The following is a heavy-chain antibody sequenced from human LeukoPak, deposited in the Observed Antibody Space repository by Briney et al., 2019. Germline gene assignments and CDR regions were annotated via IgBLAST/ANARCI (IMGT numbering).Heavy chain of an antibody. CDR2: IYSGSSTI. CDR3: ARDQDYAFDY. J-gene: IGHJ4*02. D-gene: IGHD4-17*01. V-gene: IGHV3-48*02. Sequence: PGGSLRLSCAASGFSFSSYAMNWVRQAPGKGLEWVSHIYSGSSTISYADSVRGRFTISRDNAKNSVYLQMNSLRDEDTAVYYCARDQDYAFDYWGQGTLVTVSS. CDR1: GFSFSSYA.